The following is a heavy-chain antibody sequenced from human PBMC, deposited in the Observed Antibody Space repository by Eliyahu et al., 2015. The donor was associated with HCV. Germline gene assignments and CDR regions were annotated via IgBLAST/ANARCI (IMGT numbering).Heavy chain of an antibody. V-gene: IGHV4-59*01. Sequence: QVQLQESGPGLVKPSETLSLTCTVSGGSITTYYWSWIRQPPGKGLEWIGYIHYSGSTNYNPSLKSRVTISVDTSKNQFSLNLTSATAADTAMYXCASGGGGIAVTGTGGWFDPWGQGTLVTVSS. CDR3: ASGGGGIAVTGTGGWFDP. D-gene: IGHD6-19*01. J-gene: IGHJ5*02. CDR2: IHYSGST. CDR1: GGSITTYY.